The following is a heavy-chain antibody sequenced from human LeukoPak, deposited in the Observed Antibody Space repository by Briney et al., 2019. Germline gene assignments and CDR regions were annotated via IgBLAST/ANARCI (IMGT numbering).Heavy chain of an antibody. CDR3: ARDYYYDSSGYYYYYYMDV. CDR2: ISAYNGNT. J-gene: IGHJ6*03. Sequence: ASVKVSCKASGYTFTSYGISWVRQAPGQGLEWMGWISAYNGNTNYAQKLQGRVTMTTDTSTSTAYMELRSLRSDDTAVYYSARDYYYDSSGYYYYYYMDVWGKGTTVTVSS. V-gene: IGHV1-18*01. D-gene: IGHD3-22*01. CDR1: GYTFTSYG.